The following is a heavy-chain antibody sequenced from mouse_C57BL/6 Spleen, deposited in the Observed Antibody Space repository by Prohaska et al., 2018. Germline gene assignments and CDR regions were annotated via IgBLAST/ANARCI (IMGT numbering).Heavy chain of an antibody. V-gene: IGHV1-22*01. Sequence: HGKSLEWIGYINPNYGGTSYNQKFKGKATLTVNKSSSTAYMELRSLTSEDSAVYYCARERPFDYWGQGTTLTVSS. CDR2: INPNYGGT. J-gene: IGHJ2*01. CDR3: ARERPFDY.